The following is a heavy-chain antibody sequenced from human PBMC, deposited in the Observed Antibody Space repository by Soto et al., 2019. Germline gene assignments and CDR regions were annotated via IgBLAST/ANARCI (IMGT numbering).Heavy chain of an antibody. CDR3: ARQRPTDGRWDFANYYGMDV. J-gene: IGHJ6*02. V-gene: IGHV4-34*12. CDR2: IIHSERT. Sequence: SETLSLTCAVYGGSFSASYWSWVRQPPGKGLEWIGEIIHSERTQYNPSLKSRVTISVDTSKNQFSLKLSSVTAADTAVYYCARQRPTDGRWDFANYYGMDVWGQGTPVTVSS. D-gene: IGHD1-26*01. CDR1: GGSFSASY.